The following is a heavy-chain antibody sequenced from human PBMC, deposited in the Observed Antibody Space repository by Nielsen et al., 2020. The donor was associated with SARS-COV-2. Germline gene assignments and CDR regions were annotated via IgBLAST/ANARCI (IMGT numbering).Heavy chain of an antibody. CDR2: ISSSGSTI. V-gene: IGHV3-48*03. CDR1: GFTFSSYE. Sequence: GESLKISCAASGFTFSSYEMNWVRQAPGKGLEWVSYISSSGSTIYYADSVKGRFTISRDNAKNSLYLQMNSLRAEDTAVYYCARQILAAAGYYYYYYYGMDVWGQGTTVTVSS. J-gene: IGHJ6*02. CDR3: ARQILAAAGYYYYYYYGMDV. D-gene: IGHD6-13*01.